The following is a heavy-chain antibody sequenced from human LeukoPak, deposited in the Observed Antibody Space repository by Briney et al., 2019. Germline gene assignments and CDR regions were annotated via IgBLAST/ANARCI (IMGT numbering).Heavy chain of an antibody. J-gene: IGHJ4*02. CDR1: GGSISSSSYY. CDR2: IYYSGST. Sequence: SETLSLTCTVSGGSISSSSYYWGWIRQPPGKGLEWIGSIYYSGSTYYNPSLKSRVTISVDTSKNQFSLKLSSVTAADTAVYYCARDIGVGYYFDYWGQGTLVTVSS. D-gene: IGHD6-19*01. V-gene: IGHV4-39*02. CDR3: ARDIGVGYYFDY.